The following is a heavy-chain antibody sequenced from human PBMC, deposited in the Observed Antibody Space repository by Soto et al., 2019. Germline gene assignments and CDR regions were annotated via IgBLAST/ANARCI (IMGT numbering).Heavy chain of an antibody. Sequence: ASVKVSCKASGYTFTGYYMHWVRQTPGQGLEWMGWINPNSGGTNYAQKFQGRVTMTRDTSISTAYMELSRLRSDDTAVYYCARVIVGAPGFDYWGQGTLVTVSS. CDR2: INPNSGGT. CDR3: ARVIVGAPGFDY. J-gene: IGHJ4*02. CDR1: GYTFTGYY. D-gene: IGHD1-26*01. V-gene: IGHV1-2*02.